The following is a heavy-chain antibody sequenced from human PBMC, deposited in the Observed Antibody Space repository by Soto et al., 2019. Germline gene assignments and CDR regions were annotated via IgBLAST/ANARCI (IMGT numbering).Heavy chain of an antibody. CDR3: AKAWPSGGYYYVEAFDV. V-gene: IGHV3-23*01. J-gene: IGHJ3*01. CDR2: VSSTGTSP. CDR1: GFTFSDYA. D-gene: IGHD3-22*01. Sequence: QTGGSLRLSCSASGFTFSDYAMSWVRQSPGKGLEWVSGVSSTGTSPYYAGSVQGRFTISRDNSKNMFYLQMKSLRAEDTAIYYCAKAWPSGGYYYVEAFDVWGQGTMVTVSS.